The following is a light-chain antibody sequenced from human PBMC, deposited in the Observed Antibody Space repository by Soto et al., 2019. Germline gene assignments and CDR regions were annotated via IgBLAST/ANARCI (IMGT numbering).Light chain of an antibody. CDR3: QQYNNWPPTWT. CDR1: QSISSY. J-gene: IGKJ1*01. CDR2: AAS. Sequence: DIQMTQSPSSLSASVGDRVTITCRASQSISSYLNWYQQKPGKAPKLLIYAASSLQSGVPSRFSGSGSGTDFTLTISSLQSEDFAVYYCQQYNNWPPTWTFGQGTKV. V-gene: IGKV1-39*01.